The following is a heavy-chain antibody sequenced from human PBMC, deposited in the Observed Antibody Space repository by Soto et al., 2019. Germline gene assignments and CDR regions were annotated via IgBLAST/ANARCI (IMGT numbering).Heavy chain of an antibody. CDR1: GGSMSGYY. D-gene: IGHD3-10*01. Sequence: QVKLQESGPRVVRSSETLSLTCTVSGGSMSGYYWTWVRQPPGKGLEWIGNVYYSGNTNYNPSLSSRVGMSFDTSRNRFSLSLLSVTAADTAGYYCSIASRTIYGEVVSNWCFDPWGQGALVTVS. J-gene: IGHJ5*02. CDR2: VYYSGNT. CDR3: SIASRTIYGEVVSNWCFDP. V-gene: IGHV4-59*12.